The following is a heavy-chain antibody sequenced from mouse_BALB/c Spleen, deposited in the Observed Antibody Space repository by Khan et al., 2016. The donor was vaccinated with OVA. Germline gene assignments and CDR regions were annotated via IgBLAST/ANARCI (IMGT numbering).Heavy chain of an antibody. D-gene: IGHD3-2*02. V-gene: IGHV1S132*01. J-gene: IGHJ2*01. CDR2: IYPGTDNT. Sequence: QVQLQQSGAELVRPGASVKLSCKTSGYTFTSYWIHWVKQRFGQGLEWIARIYPGTDNTYYNEKHKDKATLTADKSSSTAYMQPSSLKSEDSAVYFCTGEEAWYCFDYWGQGTTLTVSS. CDR3: TGEEAWYCFDY. CDR1: GYTFTSYW.